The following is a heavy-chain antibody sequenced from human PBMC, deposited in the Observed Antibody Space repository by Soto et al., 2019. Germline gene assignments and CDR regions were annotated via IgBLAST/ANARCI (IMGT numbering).Heavy chain of an antibody. CDR3: ARDRATKYQYDRSGQNWFDT. J-gene: IGHJ5*02. Sequence: QVRLVESGGGVVQPGTSLRLSCAASGFIFNTYGMHWVRQAPGKGLEWVAVISYDGSNEFYEESVRGRSTISRDDSKSTLYLQMNNLRDDDTAVYYCARDRATKYQYDRSGQNWFDTWGQGTLVIVSS. V-gene: IGHV3-30*03. CDR1: GFIFNTYG. CDR2: ISYDGSNE. D-gene: IGHD3-22*01.